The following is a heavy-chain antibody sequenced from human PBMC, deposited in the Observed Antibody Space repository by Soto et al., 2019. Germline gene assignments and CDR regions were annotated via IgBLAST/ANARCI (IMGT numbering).Heavy chain of an antibody. CDR3: ARLSCFYYIHRSPRCMDF. CDR1: GYSFSSYW. J-gene: IGHJ6*02. CDR2: IDPSDSYT. D-gene: IGHD3-22*01. Sequence: PRESLKISWNGSGYSFSSYWISWVRQMPGKGLEWMGRIDPSDSYTNYSPSFQGHVTISADKSISTAYLQWSSLKASDTAMYYCARLSCFYYIHRSPRCMDFSDQAILLTGSS. V-gene: IGHV5-10-1*01.